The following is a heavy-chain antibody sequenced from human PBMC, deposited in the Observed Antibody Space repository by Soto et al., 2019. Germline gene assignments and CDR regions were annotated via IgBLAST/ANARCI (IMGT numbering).Heavy chain of an antibody. CDR1: GGSISSGGYY. J-gene: IGHJ4*02. Sequence: SETLSLTCTVSGGSISSGGYYWSWIRQHPGKGLEWIGYIYYSGSTYYNPSLKSRVTISVDTSKNQFPLKLRSVTAADEAVYYCARVSYFDSGGFFYYFDYWGQGTLVTVSS. CDR3: ARVSYFDSGGFFYYFDY. V-gene: IGHV4-31*03. CDR2: IYYSGST. D-gene: IGHD3-22*01.